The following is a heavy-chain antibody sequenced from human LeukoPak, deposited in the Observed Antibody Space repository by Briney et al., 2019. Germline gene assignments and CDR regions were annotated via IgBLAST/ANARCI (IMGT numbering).Heavy chain of an antibody. CDR3: ARVQQWLEAFDY. D-gene: IGHD6-19*01. V-gene: IGHV1-2*02. Sequence: ASVKLSCKASGYTFTGYYINWVRQAPGQGLEWMGWINPNSGVTHYPQKFQGRVTMTRDTSIRTAYMEVSSLRADDTAVYYCARVQQWLEAFDYWGLG. CDR1: GYTFTGYY. J-gene: IGHJ4*02. CDR2: INPNSGVT.